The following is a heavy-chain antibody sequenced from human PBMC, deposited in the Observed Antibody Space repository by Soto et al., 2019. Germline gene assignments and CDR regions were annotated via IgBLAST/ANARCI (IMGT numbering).Heavy chain of an antibody. CDR3: ARDRVSRGYDFWARNNCFDP. Sequence: GASVKVSCKASGYTFTSYGISWVRQAPGQGLEWMGWISAYNGNTNYAQKLQGRVTMTTDTSTSTAYMELRSLRSDDTAVYYCARDRVSRGYDFWARNNCFDPWGQGTLVTVSS. CDR1: GYTFTSYG. J-gene: IGHJ5*02. D-gene: IGHD3-3*01. V-gene: IGHV1-18*01. CDR2: ISAYNGNT.